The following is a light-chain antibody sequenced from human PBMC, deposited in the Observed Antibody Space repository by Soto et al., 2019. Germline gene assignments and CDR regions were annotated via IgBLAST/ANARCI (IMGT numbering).Light chain of an antibody. CDR2: AAS. CDR3: QQSYSTPWT. CDR1: QSISSY. V-gene: IGKV1-39*01. J-gene: IGKJ1*01. Sequence: DIQMTQSPSSLSASVGDRVTITCRASQSISSYLNWYQQKPGKAPKPLIYAASSLQSGVPSRFSGGGSGTDFTLTISSLQPEDFATYYCQQSYSTPWTFGQGTKVDIK.